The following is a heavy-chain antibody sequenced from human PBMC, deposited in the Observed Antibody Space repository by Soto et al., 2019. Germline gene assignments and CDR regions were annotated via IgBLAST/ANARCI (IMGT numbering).Heavy chain of an antibody. V-gene: IGHV5-51*01. CDR3: ATSYGDYYNNCYGMDV. J-gene: IGHJ6*02. CDR1: GFSFSKYK. Sequence: PGESLKISCEGSGFSFSKYKIGWVRQMPGKGLEWMGIINPGDSDTRYSPSFPGQVTISADKSISTAYLQWSTLKASDTATYYCATSYGDYYNNCYGMDVWGQGTTVTVSS. CDR2: INPGDSDT. D-gene: IGHD4-17*01.